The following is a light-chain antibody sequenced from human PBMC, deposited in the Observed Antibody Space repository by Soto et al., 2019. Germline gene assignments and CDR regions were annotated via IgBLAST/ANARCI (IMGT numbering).Light chain of an antibody. CDR3: QQFGY. CDR2: ATS. Sequence: EIVLTQSPGALSLSPGERAILSCRASQSLSSNYLAWYQQKPGQAPRLLIYATSSRATDIPDRFSASGSGTDCTLTISRLEPEDSAVYYCQQFGYFGGGTKVEIK. J-gene: IGKJ4*01. V-gene: IGKV3-20*01. CDR1: QSLSSNY.